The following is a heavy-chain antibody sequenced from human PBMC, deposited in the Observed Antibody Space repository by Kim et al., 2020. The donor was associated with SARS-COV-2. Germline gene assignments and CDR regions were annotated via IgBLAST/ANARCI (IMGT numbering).Heavy chain of an antibody. D-gene: IGHD1-26*01. V-gene: IGHV3-30*04. CDR3: ARGPSGSLNAAEWELFEGHDHHNFDY. J-gene: IGHJ4*02. Sequence: GGSLRLSCAASGFTFSSYAMHWVRQAPGKGLEWVAVISYDGSNKYYADSVKGRFTISRDNSKNTLYLQMNSLRAEDTAVYYCARGPSGSLNAAEWELFEGHDHHNFDYWGQGTLVTVSS. CDR2: ISYDGSNK. CDR1: GFTFSSYA.